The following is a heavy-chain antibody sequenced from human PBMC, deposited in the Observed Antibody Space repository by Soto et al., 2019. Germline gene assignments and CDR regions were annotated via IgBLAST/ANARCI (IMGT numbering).Heavy chain of an antibody. Sequence: QVQLQESGPGLVKPSQTLSLTCTVSGGSISSGDYYWSWIRQPPGKGLEWIGYIYYSGSTYYNPSRKSRVTISVDTSKNQFSLKLSSVTAADTAVYYCARGASIAAAEVDYWGQGTLVTVSS. J-gene: IGHJ4*02. V-gene: IGHV4-30-4*01. CDR1: GGSISSGDYY. CDR2: IYYSGST. CDR3: ARGASIAAAEVDY. D-gene: IGHD6-13*01.